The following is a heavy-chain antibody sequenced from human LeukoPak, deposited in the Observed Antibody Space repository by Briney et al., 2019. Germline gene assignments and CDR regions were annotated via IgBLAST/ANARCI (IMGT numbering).Heavy chain of an antibody. Sequence: GGSLRLSCAASGFTFSSYAMSWVRQAPGKGLEWVSAISGSGGSTYYADSVKGRFTISRDNSKNTLYLQMNSLRAEDTTVYYCWFRYQLLSIDYWGQGTLVTVSS. CDR1: GFTFSSYA. CDR2: ISGSGGST. CDR3: WFRYQLLSIDY. D-gene: IGHD2-2*01. V-gene: IGHV3-23*01. J-gene: IGHJ4*02.